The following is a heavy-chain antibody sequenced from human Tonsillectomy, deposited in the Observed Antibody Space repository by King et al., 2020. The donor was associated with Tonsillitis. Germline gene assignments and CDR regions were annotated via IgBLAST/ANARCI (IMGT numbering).Heavy chain of an antibody. CDR3: AIVKTPVLGPTPISDAFDI. CDR2: IIPKLGVT. J-gene: IGHJ3*02. D-gene: IGHD1-26*01. V-gene: IGHV1-2*02. CDR1: GFSLTDYY. Sequence: QLVQSGAEMKKPGASVKVSCKASGFSLTDYYIHWVRQAPGQGLEWMGWIIPKLGVTKYAQEFQGRVAMTSDTSVSTTYMEVSGLRSDDTAVFYCAIVKTPVLGPTPISDAFDIWGQGTMVTVSS.